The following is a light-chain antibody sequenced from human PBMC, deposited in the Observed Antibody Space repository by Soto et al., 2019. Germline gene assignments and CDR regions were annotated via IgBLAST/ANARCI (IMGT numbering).Light chain of an antibody. CDR1: SSDVGGYNY. CDR2: DVS. CDR3: SSYTSSSTYV. J-gene: IGLJ1*01. Sequence: QSVLTQPSSVPGSPGRSIAISCTRTSSDVGGYNYVSWYQQHPGKAPKLMVYDVSNRPSGVSNRFSGSKSGNTASLTISGLQAEDEADYYCSSYTSSSTYVFGTGTKVTVL. V-gene: IGLV2-14*01.